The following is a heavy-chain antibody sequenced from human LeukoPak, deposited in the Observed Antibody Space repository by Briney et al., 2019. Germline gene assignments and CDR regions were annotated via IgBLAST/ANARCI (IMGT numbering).Heavy chain of an antibody. CDR2: IYPGDSDT. V-gene: IGHV5-51*01. J-gene: IGHJ4*02. Sequence: GESLKISCKGSGYSFTSYWIGWVRQMPGEGPEWMGMIYPGDSDTRYTPSFQGQVTISTDRSISTAYLQWSSLKASDTAMYYCVRHRGYNSARSADFWGQGTLVTVSS. D-gene: IGHD6-19*01. CDR3: VRHRGYNSARSADF. CDR1: GYSFTSYW.